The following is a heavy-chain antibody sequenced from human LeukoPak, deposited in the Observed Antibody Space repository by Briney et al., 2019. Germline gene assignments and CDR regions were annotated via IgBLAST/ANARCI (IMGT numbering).Heavy chain of an antibody. J-gene: IGHJ5*02. V-gene: IGHV4-30-2*01. D-gene: IGHD2-15*01. Sequence: SSGTLSLTCTVSGGSISSGGYYWSWIRQPPGKGLEWIGYIYHSGSTYYNPSLKSRVTISVDRSKNQFSLKLSSVTAADTAVYYCARGALSFLSGSNWFDPWGQGTLVTVSS. CDR3: ARGALSFLSGSNWFDP. CDR2: IYHSGST. CDR1: GGSISSGGYY.